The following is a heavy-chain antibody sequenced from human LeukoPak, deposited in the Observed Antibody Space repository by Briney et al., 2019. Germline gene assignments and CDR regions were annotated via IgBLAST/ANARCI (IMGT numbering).Heavy chain of an antibody. CDR3: ARDSDWNDGLDY. CDR2: ISTSSIYI. D-gene: IGHD1-1*01. V-gene: IGHV3-11*06. J-gene: IGHJ4*02. Sequence: GGSLRLSCAASGFTFSDYYMSWIRQAPGKGLEWVSSISTSSIYIYYADSVKGRFTISRDNARKSLYLQMNSLRAEDTAVYYCARDSDWNDGLDYWGQGTLVTVSS. CDR1: GFTFSDYY.